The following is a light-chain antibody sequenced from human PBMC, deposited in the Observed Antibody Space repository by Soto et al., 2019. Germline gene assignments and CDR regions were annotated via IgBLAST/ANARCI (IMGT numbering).Light chain of an antibody. Sequence: EIVMTQSPATLSVSPGERATLSCRASQSVSSNLAWYQQKPGQAPRLLIHDASTRATGTPARFSGSGSGTEFTLTISILQSEDSAVYYCQQYNNWRTFGQGTKVEIK. J-gene: IGKJ1*01. V-gene: IGKV3-15*01. CDR3: QQYNNWRT. CDR1: QSVSSN. CDR2: DAS.